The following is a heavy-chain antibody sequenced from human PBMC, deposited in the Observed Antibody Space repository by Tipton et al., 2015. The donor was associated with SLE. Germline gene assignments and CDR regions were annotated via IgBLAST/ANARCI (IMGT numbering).Heavy chain of an antibody. V-gene: IGHV4-59*04. CDR3: AEVGYDFWSGYTNAFDI. Sequence: TLSLTCTVSGDSISSHYWTWIRQSPGKGLEWIGSINYSGSTYYNPSRKSRVTISVDTSKNQFSLKLSSVTAADTAVYYCAEVGYDFWSGYTNAFDIWGQGTMVTVSS. CDR2: INYSGST. D-gene: IGHD3-3*01. J-gene: IGHJ3*02. CDR1: GDSISSHY.